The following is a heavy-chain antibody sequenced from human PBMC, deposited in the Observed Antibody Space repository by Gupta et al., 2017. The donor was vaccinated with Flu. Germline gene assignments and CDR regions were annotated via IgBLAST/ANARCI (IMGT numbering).Heavy chain of an antibody. V-gene: IGHV4-59*03. CDR3: ANSAMYGVFDP. CDR1: GGAIGSYY. D-gene: IGHD2-8*01. CDR2: IYYDGTT. J-gene: IGHJ5*02. Sequence: TCTVSGGAIGSYYWSWIRQPPGKGLEWIAYIYYDGTTKYNPSLKSRVTVSIDTSKKPFSLSLNSVTAADSAVYYCANSAMYGVFDPWGQGILGTVSS.